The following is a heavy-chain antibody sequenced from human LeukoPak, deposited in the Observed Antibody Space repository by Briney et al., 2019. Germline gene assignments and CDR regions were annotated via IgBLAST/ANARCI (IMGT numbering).Heavy chain of an antibody. V-gene: IGHV4-39*01. CDR2: IYYCETN. CDR3: ARGVNFCPTSHCRGDYIGS. D-gene: IGHD4-17*01. CDR1: GCSVSNNSYF. Sequence: PSETLSLTCSVSGCSVSNNSYFWCWLRQSPGRGLEWIGSIYYCETNYYNPSLKSRATISVTTSTNQFSLRLTSVTAADTAVYYCARGVNFCPTSHCRGDYIGSWGQGSLVSVSS. J-gene: IGHJ5*02.